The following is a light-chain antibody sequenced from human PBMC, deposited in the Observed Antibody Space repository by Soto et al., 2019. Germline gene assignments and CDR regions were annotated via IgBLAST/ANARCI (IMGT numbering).Light chain of an antibody. CDR1: QGISSA. CDR2: DAS. CDR3: QQFNSDPQIT. J-gene: IGKJ5*01. V-gene: IGKV1-13*02. Sequence: AIQLTQSPSSLSASVGDRVTITCRASQGISSAFDWYQQKPGKAPKLLIYDASSLESGVPSRFSGSGSGTEFTLTISSLQPEDFATYYCQQFNSDPQITCGQGTRLEIK.